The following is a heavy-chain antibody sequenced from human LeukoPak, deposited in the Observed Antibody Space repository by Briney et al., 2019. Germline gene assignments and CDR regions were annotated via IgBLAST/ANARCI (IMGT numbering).Heavy chain of an antibody. CDR1: GGSFSGCY. J-gene: IGHJ4*02. CDR3: ARGYCSSTSCYTALFFDY. V-gene: IGHV4-34*01. CDR2: INHSGST. Sequence: SETLSLTCAVYGGSFSGCYWSWIRQPPGKGLEWIGEINHSGSTNYNPSLKSRVTISVDTSKNQFSLKLSSVTAADTAVYYCARGYCSSTSCYTALFFDYWGQGTLVTVSS. D-gene: IGHD2-2*02.